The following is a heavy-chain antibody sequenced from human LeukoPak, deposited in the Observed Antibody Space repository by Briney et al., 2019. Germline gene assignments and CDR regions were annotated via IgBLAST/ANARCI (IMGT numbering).Heavy chain of an antibody. CDR3: ARVGSITARKNYFDY. CDR2: INPNSGGT. CDR1: GYTFTAYY. Sequence: ASVKVSCKAAGYTFTAYYIHWVRQAPGQGLEWMGWINPNSGGTNSAQKFQGRVTMTRDSSISTAYMEISRLTSDATAVYHCARVGSITARKNYFDYWGQGTLVTVSS. J-gene: IGHJ4*02. D-gene: IGHD6-6*01. V-gene: IGHV1-2*02.